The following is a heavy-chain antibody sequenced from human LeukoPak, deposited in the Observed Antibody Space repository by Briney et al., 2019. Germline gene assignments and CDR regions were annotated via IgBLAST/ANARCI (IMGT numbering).Heavy chain of an antibody. CDR2: IKQDGSEK. CDR1: GFTFSTYW. D-gene: IGHD2-15*01. Sequence: GGSLRLSCAASGFTFSTYWMSWVRQAPGKGLEWVASIKQDGSEKYYVDSVKGRFTISRDNAKNSLSLQMNSLRAEDMAVYYCARDDWAASGFYGMDVWGRGTTVTVSS. J-gene: IGHJ6*02. CDR3: ARDDWAASGFYGMDV. V-gene: IGHV3-7*01.